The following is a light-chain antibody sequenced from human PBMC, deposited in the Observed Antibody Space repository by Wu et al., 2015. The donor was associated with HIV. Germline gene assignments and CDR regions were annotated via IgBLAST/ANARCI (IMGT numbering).Light chain of an antibody. Sequence: EIVLTQSPATLSLSPGERATLSCRASQSISSSYLSWYQQKPGQAPRLLIYGASTRATGIPDKFSGSGSGTDFTLTISRLEPEDFALYFCQQYGSSPKSFGQGTKAGDQ. CDR2: GAS. J-gene: IGKJ2*03. CDR1: QSISSSY. CDR3: QQYGSSPKS. V-gene: IGKV3-20*01.